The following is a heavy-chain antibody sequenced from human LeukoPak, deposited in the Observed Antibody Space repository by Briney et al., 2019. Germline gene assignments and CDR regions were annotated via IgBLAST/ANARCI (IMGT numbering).Heavy chain of an antibody. CDR3: ARQGYCGGDCYRGFDY. Sequence: GESLKISCKGSGYSFTSYWIGWVRQMPGKGLGWMGIIYPGDSDTRYSPSFQGQVTISADKSISTAYLQWSSLKASDTAMYYCARQGYCGGDCYRGFDYWGQGTLVAVSS. J-gene: IGHJ4*02. CDR1: GYSFTSYW. D-gene: IGHD2-21*02. CDR2: IYPGDSDT. V-gene: IGHV5-51*01.